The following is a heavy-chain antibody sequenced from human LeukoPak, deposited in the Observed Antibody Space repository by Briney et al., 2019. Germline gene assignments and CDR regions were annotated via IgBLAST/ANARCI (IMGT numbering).Heavy chain of an antibody. V-gene: IGHV3-11*01. CDR3: AKRWGSPYYFDY. Sequence: GGSLRLSCVASGFTFSVYQMSWIRQAPGKGLEWISFITSGDSSVEYADSVKGRFTISRDNSKNTLYLQMNSLRAEDTAVYYCAKRWGSPYYFDYWGQGTLVTVSS. D-gene: IGHD3-16*01. CDR2: ITSGDSSV. CDR1: GFTFSVYQ. J-gene: IGHJ4*02.